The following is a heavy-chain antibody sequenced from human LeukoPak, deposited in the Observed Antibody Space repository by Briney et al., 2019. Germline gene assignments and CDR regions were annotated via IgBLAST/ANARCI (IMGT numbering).Heavy chain of an antibody. CDR2: ISGTGDST. J-gene: IGHJ4*02. CDR3: AKQYCSNSNCYIDY. CDR1: GFIFSDYG. D-gene: IGHD2-2*02. Sequence: GGSLRLSCAASGFIFSDYGMNWVRQAPGKGLEWVSVISGTGDSTYYADSVKGRFTISRDNSKNTLYVQMNSLRAEDTAVYYCAKQYCSNSNCYIDYWGQGTLVTVSS. V-gene: IGHV3-23*01.